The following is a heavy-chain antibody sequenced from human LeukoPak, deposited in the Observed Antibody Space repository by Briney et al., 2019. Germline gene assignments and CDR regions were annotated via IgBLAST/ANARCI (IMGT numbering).Heavy chain of an antibody. J-gene: IGHJ4*02. CDR2: INHSGST. CDR3: ARRAKYYYDSLVWDY. CDR1: GGSFSGYY. D-gene: IGHD3-22*01. Sequence: SETLSLTCAVYGGSFSGYYWSWIRQPPGKGLEWIGEINHSGSTNYNPSLKSRVTISVDTSKNQFSLKLSSVTAADTAEYYCARRAKYYYDSLVWDYWGQGTLVTASS. V-gene: IGHV4-34*01.